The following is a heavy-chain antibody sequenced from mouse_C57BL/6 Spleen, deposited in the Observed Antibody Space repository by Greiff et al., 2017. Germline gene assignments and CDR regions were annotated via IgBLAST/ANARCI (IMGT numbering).Heavy chain of an antibody. Sequence: EVQVVESGGGLVKPGGSLKLSCAASGFTFSDYGMHWVRQAPEKGLEWVAYISSGSSTIYYADTVKGRFTISRDNAKNTLFLQMTSLRSEDTAMYYCARLYYGSSSPFDYWGQGTTLTVSS. CDR3: ARLYYGSSSPFDY. CDR1: GFTFSDYG. D-gene: IGHD1-1*01. CDR2: ISSGSSTI. V-gene: IGHV5-17*01. J-gene: IGHJ2*01.